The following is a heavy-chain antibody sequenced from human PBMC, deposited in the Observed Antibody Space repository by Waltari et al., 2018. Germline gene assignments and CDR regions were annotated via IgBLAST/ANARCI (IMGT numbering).Heavy chain of an antibody. Sequence: QVQLVQSGAEVKQPGASVKVYCKVSGYNLTELSMHWVRQAPGKGLEWMGGFDPEEGETIYAQKFQGRVTMTEDTSTDTAYMELSSLRSEDTAVYYCATAASVAGTNYFDYWGQGTLVTVSS. V-gene: IGHV1-24*01. J-gene: IGHJ4*02. D-gene: IGHD6-19*01. CDR2: FDPEEGET. CDR3: ATAASVAGTNYFDY. CDR1: GYNLTELS.